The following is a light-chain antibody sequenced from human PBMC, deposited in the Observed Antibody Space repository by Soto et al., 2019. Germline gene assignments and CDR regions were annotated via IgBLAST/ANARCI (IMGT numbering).Light chain of an antibody. CDR2: GNN. Sequence: QAVVTQPPSVSGAPGQRVTISCTGSSSNIGAGYDVHWDQQLPGTAPKLLMYGNNIRPSGVPDRFSDSKSGTSASLAITGLQAEDEAAYFCQSYDSSLRGLVFGGGTQLTVL. CDR1: SSNIGAGYD. CDR3: QSYDSSLRGLV. V-gene: IGLV1-40*01. J-gene: IGLJ2*01.